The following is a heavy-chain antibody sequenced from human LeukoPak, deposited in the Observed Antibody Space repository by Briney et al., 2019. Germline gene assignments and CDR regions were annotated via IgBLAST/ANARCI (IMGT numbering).Heavy chain of an antibody. V-gene: IGHV4-39*01. CDR3: ARQSRFSGYFDY. CDR1: GGSINSNNYY. CDR2: IYYSGST. Sequence: SETLSLTCTVSGGSINSNNYYWGWIRQPPGKGLEWIGSIYYSGSTYYNPSLKSRVTISVDTSKNQFSLKLSSVTAADTAVYYCARQSRFSGYFDYWGQGTLVTVSS. J-gene: IGHJ4*02. D-gene: IGHD3-10*01.